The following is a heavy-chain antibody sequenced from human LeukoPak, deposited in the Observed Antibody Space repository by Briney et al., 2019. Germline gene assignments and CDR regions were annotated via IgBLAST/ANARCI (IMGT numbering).Heavy chain of an antibody. J-gene: IGHJ4*02. CDR2: IKSKTDGGTT. V-gene: IGHV3-15*01. CDR3: TTDRSVAAADY. Sequence: GGSLRLSCAASGFTFSSYGMHWVRQAPGKGLEWVGRIKSKTDGGTTDYAAPVKGRFTISRDDSKNTLYLQMNSLKTEDTAVYYCTTDRSVAAADYWGQGTLVTVSS. D-gene: IGHD6-13*01. CDR1: GFTFSSYG.